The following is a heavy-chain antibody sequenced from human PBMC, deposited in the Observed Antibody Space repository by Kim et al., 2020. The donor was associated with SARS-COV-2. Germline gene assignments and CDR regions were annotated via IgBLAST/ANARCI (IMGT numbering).Heavy chain of an antibody. J-gene: IGHJ6*02. Sequence: SETLSLTCAVYGGSFSGYYWSWIRQPPGKGLEWIGEINHSGSTNYNPSLKSRVTISVDTSKNQFSLKLSSVTAADTAVYYCARGSHSSSWHRGPPYYYYGMDVWGQGTTVTVSS. V-gene: IGHV4-34*01. CDR2: INHSGST. D-gene: IGHD6-13*01. CDR1: GGSFSGYY. CDR3: ARGSHSSSWHRGPPYYYYGMDV.